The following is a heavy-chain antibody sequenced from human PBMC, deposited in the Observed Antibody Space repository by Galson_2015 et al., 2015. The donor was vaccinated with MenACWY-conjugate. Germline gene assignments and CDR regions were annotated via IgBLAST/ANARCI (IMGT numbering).Heavy chain of an antibody. D-gene: IGHD6-6*01. CDR1: GFTFNTYN. Sequence: SLRLSCAASGFTFNTYNMNWVRQTPGKGLEWVSSISSSSSYIYHADSVKGRFTISRDNAKNSLYLQMNSLRAEDTALYYCAKGTIAARPNWFDPWGQGTLVTVSS. J-gene: IGHJ5*02. V-gene: IGHV3-21*01. CDR3: AKGTIAARPNWFDP. CDR2: ISSSSSYI.